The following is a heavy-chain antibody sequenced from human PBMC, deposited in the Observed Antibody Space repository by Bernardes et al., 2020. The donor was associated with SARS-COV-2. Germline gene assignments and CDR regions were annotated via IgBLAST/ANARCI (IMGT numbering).Heavy chain of an antibody. D-gene: IGHD2-2*01. CDR1: GGTFSSYA. CDR2: IIPIFGTA. CDR3: AREIVVVPAAIADPHYYYYGMDV. J-gene: IGHJ6*02. Sequence: SVKVSCKASGGTFSSYAISWVRQAPGQGLEWMGGIIPIFGTANYAQKFQGRVTITADESTSTAYMELSSLRSEDTAVYYCAREIVVVPAAIADPHYYYYGMDVWGQGTTVTVSS. V-gene: IGHV1-69*13.